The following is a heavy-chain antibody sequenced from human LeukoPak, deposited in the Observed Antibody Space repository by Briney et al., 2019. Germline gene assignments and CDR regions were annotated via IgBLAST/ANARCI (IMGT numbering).Heavy chain of an antibody. CDR1: GASPSSYY. CDR2: ISDTGRT. V-gene: IGHV4-59*01. D-gene: IGHD1-26*01. CDR3: ATGYYEPFAT. Sequence: WETLPLPCSVSGASPSSYYWGGLRQPPRKGPEWIGYISDTGRTDSNPSLKSRVTISLGTSKTQFSLRLRSVTAADSAVYYCATGYYEPFATWGPGILVTVSS. J-gene: IGHJ5*02.